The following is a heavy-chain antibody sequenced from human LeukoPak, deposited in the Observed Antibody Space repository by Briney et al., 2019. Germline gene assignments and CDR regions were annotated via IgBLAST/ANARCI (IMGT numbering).Heavy chain of an antibody. V-gene: IGHV3-30*02. J-gene: IGHJ1*01. CDR3: AKRFDRSGSYYDFWSGYYTGGEGNFQH. CDR2: IRYDGSNK. Sequence: GGTLRLSCAASGFTFGSYGMHWVRQAPGKGLEGVAFIRYDGSNKYYADSVKGRFTISRDNSKNTLYLQMNSLRAEDTAVYYCAKRFDRSGSYYDFWSGYYTGGEGNFQHWGQGTLVTVSS. CDR1: GFTFGSYG. D-gene: IGHD3-3*01.